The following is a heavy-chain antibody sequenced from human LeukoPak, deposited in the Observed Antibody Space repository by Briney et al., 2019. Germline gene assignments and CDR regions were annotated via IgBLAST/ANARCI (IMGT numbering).Heavy chain of an antibody. CDR1: GFTFSSYG. D-gene: IGHD1-26*01. Sequence: RGSLRLSCAASGFTFSSYGMHWVRQAPGKGLEWVAVISYDGSNKYYADSVKGRFTISRDNAKNSLYLQMNSLRDEDTAVYYCARVRVGVTRDYFDYWGQGTLVTVSS. V-gene: IGHV3-30*03. CDR3: ARVRVGVTRDYFDY. J-gene: IGHJ4*02. CDR2: ISYDGSNK.